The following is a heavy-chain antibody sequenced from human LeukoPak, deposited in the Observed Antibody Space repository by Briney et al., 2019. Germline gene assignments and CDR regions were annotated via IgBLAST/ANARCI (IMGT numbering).Heavy chain of an antibody. CDR2: MYYTANS. D-gene: IGHD1-26*01. Sequence: SETLSLTCSVSGVSVGSAGYYWTWIRPPPGKGLEWIGYMYYTANSNYSPFLKSRVTMSLDPSQNESSLRLTSVTAADTAVYYCARSQSQSGSYRYYFAYWGQGILVTVSS. V-gene: IGHV4-61*08. CDR3: ARSQSQSGSYRYYFAY. J-gene: IGHJ4*02. CDR1: GVSVGSAGYY.